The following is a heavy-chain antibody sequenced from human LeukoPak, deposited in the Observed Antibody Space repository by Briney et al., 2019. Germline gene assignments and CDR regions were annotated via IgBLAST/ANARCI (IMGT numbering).Heavy chain of an antibody. D-gene: IGHD6-13*01. CDR2: VRNKPNNFAT. Sequence: PGGSLRLSCAASGFSFSGSAIHWVRQASGKGLEWVGRVRNKPNNFATAYAASVNGRFTISRDESKRTAYLEMNSLKIEDTAVYYCSKTGGVAATGTAQDYWGQGTLVIVSS. CDR3: SKTGGVAATGTAQDY. J-gene: IGHJ4*02. V-gene: IGHV3-73*01. CDR1: GFSFSGSA.